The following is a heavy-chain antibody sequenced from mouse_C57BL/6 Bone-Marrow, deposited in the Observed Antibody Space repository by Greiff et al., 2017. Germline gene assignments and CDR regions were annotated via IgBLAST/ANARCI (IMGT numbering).Heavy chain of an antibody. J-gene: IGHJ1*03. CDR3: SRRVTAVVSKTAYWYFYV. CDR1: GYTFTSYG. V-gene: IGHV1-81*01. D-gene: IGHD1-1*01. CDR2: IYPRSGNT. Sequence: VQLQQSGAELARPGASVKLSCKASGYTFTSYGISWVKQRTGQGLEWIGGIYPRSGNTYYNEKFKGKATLTADKSSSTAYMELRSLTSEDSAVYYCSRRVTAVVSKTAYWYFYVWGTGTTVTVSS.